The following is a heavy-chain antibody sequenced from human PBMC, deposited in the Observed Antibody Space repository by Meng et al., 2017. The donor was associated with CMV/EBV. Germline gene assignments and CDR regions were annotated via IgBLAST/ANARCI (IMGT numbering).Heavy chain of an antibody. CDR2: IYYSGST. Sequence: QVPLQESGPGLVKPSQTLSLTCTVSGVSVSSGDYYWSWIRQPPGKGLEWIGYIYYSGSTYYNPSLKSRVTISVDTSKNQFSLKLSSVTAADTAVYYCARVMGPNRTPYYFDYWGQGTLVTVSS. CDR1: GVSVSSGDYY. J-gene: IGHJ4*02. CDR3: ARVMGPNRTPYYFDY. D-gene: IGHD1-14*01. V-gene: IGHV4-30-4*08.